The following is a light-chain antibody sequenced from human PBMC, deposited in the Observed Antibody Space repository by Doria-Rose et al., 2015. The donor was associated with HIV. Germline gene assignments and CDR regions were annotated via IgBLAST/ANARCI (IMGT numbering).Light chain of an antibody. Sequence: KEKVTITCRASQSIGSTLHWYQQKPDQSPKLLIKYASQSFSGVPSRFSGSGSGTDFTLTINSLEAEDAATYYCHQTNSLPFTFGQGTKLEIK. CDR1: QSIGST. V-gene: IGKV6-21*01. CDR3: HQTNSLPFT. J-gene: IGKJ2*01. CDR2: YAS.